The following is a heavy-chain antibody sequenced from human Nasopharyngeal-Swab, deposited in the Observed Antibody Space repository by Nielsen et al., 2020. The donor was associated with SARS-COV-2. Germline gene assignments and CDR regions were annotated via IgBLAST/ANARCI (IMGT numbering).Heavy chain of an antibody. Sequence: WIRQPPGKGLEWVSSISSNSGYIYYAKSVKGRFTISRDNAENSLYLQMNSLTAEDTAVYFCARDGEGCSSSSSCWIARGYYYYGMDVWGQGTTVTVSS. J-gene: IGHJ6*02. V-gene: IGHV3-21*01. CDR2: ISSNSGYI. D-gene: IGHD2-2*01. CDR3: ARDGEGCSSSSSCWIARGYYYYGMDV.